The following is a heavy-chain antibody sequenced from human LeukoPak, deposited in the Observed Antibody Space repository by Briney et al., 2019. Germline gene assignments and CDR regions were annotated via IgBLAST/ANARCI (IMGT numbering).Heavy chain of an antibody. V-gene: IGHV4-34*01. Sequence: SETLSLTCAVYGGSFSGYYWSWIRQPPGKGLEWIGEINHSGSTNYNPSLKSRVTISVDTSKNQFSLKLSSVTAADTAVYYCARTLGYCSSTSCYPWFDPWGQGTLVTVSS. CDR1: GGSFSGYY. D-gene: IGHD2-2*01. J-gene: IGHJ5*02. CDR3: ARTLGYCSSTSCYPWFDP. CDR2: INHSGST.